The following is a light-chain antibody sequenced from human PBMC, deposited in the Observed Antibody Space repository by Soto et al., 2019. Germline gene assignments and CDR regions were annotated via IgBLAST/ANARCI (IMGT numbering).Light chain of an antibody. CDR1: QSISSW. CDR3: QQYNRYSGA. Sequence: DIQMTQSPSTLSASVGDRVTITCRASQSISSWLAWYQQKPGKAPKLLIYDASSLESGVPSRFSGSGSGTESTLTISSLQPDDFATYYCQQYNRYSGAFGQGTKVEIK. V-gene: IGKV1-5*01. CDR2: DAS. J-gene: IGKJ1*01.